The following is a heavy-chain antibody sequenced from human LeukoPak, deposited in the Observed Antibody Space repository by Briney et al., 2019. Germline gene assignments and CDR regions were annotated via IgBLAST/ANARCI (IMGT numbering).Heavy chain of an antibody. CDR3: ARRGTYWNALGC. D-gene: IGHD1-1*01. V-gene: IGHV4-39*01. CDR1: GGSVSDNGFF. CDR2: VSYTVST. J-gene: IGHJ4*02. Sequence: SETLSLTCTVSGGSVSDNGFFWGWIRQPPGKGLEWIGSVSYTVSTHYDPSLKSRVTMSIDTSKNQFSLNLTPVTAADTAVYYCARRGTYWNALGCWGQGALVTVSS.